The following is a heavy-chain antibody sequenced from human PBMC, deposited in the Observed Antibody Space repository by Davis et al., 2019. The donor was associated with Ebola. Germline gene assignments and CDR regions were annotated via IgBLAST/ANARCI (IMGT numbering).Heavy chain of an antibody. CDR3: ASRPFTIFGGAFDN. V-gene: IGHV5-51*01. CDR2: IYPGDSDT. CDR1: GYSFTSYW. D-gene: IGHD3-3*01. J-gene: IGHJ3*02. Sequence: KVSCKGSGYSFTSYWIGWVRQMPGKGLEWMGIIYPGDSDTRYSPSFQGQVTISADKSISTAYLQWRSLKASDTAMYYCASRPFTIFGGAFDNWGQGTMVTVSS.